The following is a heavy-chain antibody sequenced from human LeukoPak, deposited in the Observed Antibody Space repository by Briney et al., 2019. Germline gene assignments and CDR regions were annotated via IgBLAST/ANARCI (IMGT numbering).Heavy chain of an antibody. V-gene: IGHV1-46*01. CDR2: INPSGGST. Sequence: ASVKVSCKASGYXFTSYYIHWVRQAPGQGLEWMGIINPSGGSTSYAQKFQGRVTMTRDTSTSTVYMELSSLRSEDTAVYYCARRAVQIHDYLDYWGQGTLVTVSS. CDR3: ARRAVQIHDYLDY. CDR1: GYXFTSYY. J-gene: IGHJ4*02. D-gene: IGHD5-24*01.